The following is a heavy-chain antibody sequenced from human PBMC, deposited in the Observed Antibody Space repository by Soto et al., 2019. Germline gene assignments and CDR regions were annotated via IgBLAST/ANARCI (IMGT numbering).Heavy chain of an antibody. V-gene: IGHV3-30*18. CDR3: AKGMITIFGVVLGVDY. CDR1: GFTFSSYG. Sequence: PGGSLRLSCAASGFTFSSYGMHWVRQAPGKGLEWVAVISYDGSNKYYADSVKGRFTISRDNSKNTLYLQMNSLRAEDTAVYYCAKGMITIFGVVLGVDYWGQGTLVTVSS. D-gene: IGHD3-3*01. CDR2: ISYDGSNK. J-gene: IGHJ4*02.